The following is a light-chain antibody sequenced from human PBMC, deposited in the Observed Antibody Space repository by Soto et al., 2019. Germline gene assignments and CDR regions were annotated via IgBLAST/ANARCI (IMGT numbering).Light chain of an antibody. CDR2: EVS. CDR3: GSYTTSTARFV. V-gene: IGLV2-18*02. Sequence: QSVLTQPPSVSGSPGQSVTIPCTGTSSDVGNYDRVSWYHQAPGTAPKLMIYEVSNRPSGVPDRFSGSKSGNTASLSISGLQAEDEGDYSCGSYTTSTARFVFGTGTKVTVL. CDR1: SSDVGNYDR. J-gene: IGLJ1*01.